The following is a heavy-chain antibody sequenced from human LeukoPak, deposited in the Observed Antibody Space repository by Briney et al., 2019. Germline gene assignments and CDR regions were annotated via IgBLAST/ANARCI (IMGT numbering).Heavy chain of an antibody. CDR2: ISAYNGNT. Sequence: RRASVKVSCKASGYTFTSYGISWVRQAPGQGLEWMGWISAYNGNTNYGQKLQGRVTMTTDTSTSTAYMELRSLGSDDTAVYYCARVALGIAQWLVPDYWGQGTLVSVSS. CDR3: ARVALGIAQWLVPDY. V-gene: IGHV1-18*01. J-gene: IGHJ4*02. CDR1: GYTFTSYG. D-gene: IGHD6-19*01.